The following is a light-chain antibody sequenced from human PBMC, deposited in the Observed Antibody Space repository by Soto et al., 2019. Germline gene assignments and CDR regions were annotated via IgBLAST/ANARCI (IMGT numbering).Light chain of an antibody. CDR2: DIS. CDR1: SSDVGGYND. J-gene: IGLJ1*01. Sequence: QSALTQPASVSGSPGQTITISCTGTSSDVGGYNDVSWYQQHPGKAPKLMIYDISNRPSGVSDRFSGSKSGNTASLTISGLQAEDEADYYCSSHASSSTLLFGTGTKVTVL. CDR3: SSHASSSTLL. V-gene: IGLV2-14*01.